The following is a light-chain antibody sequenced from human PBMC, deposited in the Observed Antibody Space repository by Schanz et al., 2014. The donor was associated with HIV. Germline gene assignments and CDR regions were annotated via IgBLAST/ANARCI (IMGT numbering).Light chain of an antibody. CDR3: QQYDSYSPDT. V-gene: IGKV1-13*02. J-gene: IGKJ2*01. CDR2: DAS. CDR1: QDISSA. Sequence: AIQLTQSPSSLSASVGERVTITCRASQDISSALAWYQQKPGKAPKLLIYDASTLESGVPSRFSGSGSGTDFTLIISSLQPEDFATYYCQQYDSYSPDTFGQGTKLEIK.